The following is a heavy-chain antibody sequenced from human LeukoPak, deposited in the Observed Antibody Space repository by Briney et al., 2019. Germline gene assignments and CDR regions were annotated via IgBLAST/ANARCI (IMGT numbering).Heavy chain of an antibody. D-gene: IGHD3-22*01. J-gene: IGHJ4*02. Sequence: PGGSLRLSCAAAGFTFSSYAMSWVRQAPGKGLEWVSAMIGSGGITYYADSVKGRFTMSRDNSKNTLYLQMNSLRAEDTAVYYCAKRLYDSSGYDYWGQGTLVTVSS. CDR2: MIGSGGIT. CDR3: AKRLYDSSGYDY. CDR1: GFTFSSYA. V-gene: IGHV3-23*01.